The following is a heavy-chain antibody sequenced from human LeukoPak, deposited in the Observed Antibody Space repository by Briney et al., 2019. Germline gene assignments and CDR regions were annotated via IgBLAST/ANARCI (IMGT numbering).Heavy chain of an antibody. CDR1: GGSFSGYF. D-gene: IGHD5-18*01. Sequence: SGTLSLTCAVYGGSFSGYFWSWIRQPPGKGLEWIGEINHSGSNNYNPSIKSRVTISVDTSKNQFSLKLSSVTAADTAVYYCARIKSRYSYSDYWGQGTLVTVSS. CDR2: INHSGSN. V-gene: IGHV4-34*01. J-gene: IGHJ4*02. CDR3: ARIKSRYSYSDY.